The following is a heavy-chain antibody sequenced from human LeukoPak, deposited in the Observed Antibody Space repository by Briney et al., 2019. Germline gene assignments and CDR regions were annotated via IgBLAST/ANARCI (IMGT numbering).Heavy chain of an antibody. CDR1: GGTFSSYA. Sequence: SVKVSCKASGGTFSSYAISWVRQAPGQGLEWMGGIIPIFGTANYAQKFQGRVTMTADKSTNTAYLEISSLTSDDTAVYYCARCSPGDSSNFYAVLQYWGQGTQVTVS. CDR2: IIPIFGTA. J-gene: IGHJ4*02. D-gene: IGHD3-22*01. CDR3: ARCSPGDSSNFYAVLQY. V-gene: IGHV1-69*06.